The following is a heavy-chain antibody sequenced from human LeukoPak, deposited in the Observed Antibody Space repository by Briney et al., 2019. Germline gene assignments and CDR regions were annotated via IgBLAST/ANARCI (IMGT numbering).Heavy chain of an antibody. V-gene: IGHV3-9*01. CDR1: GFTFDDYA. CDR3: AKDISSGSYYQHDAFDI. Sequence: GGSLRLSCAASGFTFDDYAMHWVRQAPGKGLEWVSGISWNSGSIGYADSVKGRFTISRDNAKNSLYLQMNSLRAEDTALYYCAKDISSGSYYQHDAFDIWGQGTMVTVSS. CDR2: ISWNSGSI. D-gene: IGHD1-26*01. J-gene: IGHJ3*02.